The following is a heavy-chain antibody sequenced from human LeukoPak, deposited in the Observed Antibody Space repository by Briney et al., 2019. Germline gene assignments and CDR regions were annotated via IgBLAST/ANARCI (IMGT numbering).Heavy chain of an antibody. CDR1: GGSFSGYY. V-gene: IGHV4-34*01. CDR3: ARSGLRWSYYYYGMDV. J-gene: IGHJ6*02. D-gene: IGHD4-23*01. CDR2: INHSGST. Sequence: SETLSLTCAVYGGSFSGYYWSWIRHPPGKGLEWIGEINHSGSTNYNPSLKSRVTISVDTSKNQFSLKLSSVTAADTAVYYCARSGLRWSYYYYGMDVWGQGTTVTVSS.